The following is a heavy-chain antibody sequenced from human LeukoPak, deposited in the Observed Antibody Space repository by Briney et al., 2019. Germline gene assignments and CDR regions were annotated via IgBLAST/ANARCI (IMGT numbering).Heavy chain of an antibody. V-gene: IGHV3-7*03. CDR3: ASSVITMFDY. CDR2: IDQDESTI. J-gene: IGHJ4*02. Sequence: GGSLRLSCAASGFTFSRFWMSWVRQAPGKGLEWVASIDQDESTIRYVDSVRGRFTISRDNVKNSLFLQMNSLRAEDTALYYCASSVITMFDYWGQGTLVTVSS. D-gene: IGHD3-22*01. CDR1: GFTFSRFW.